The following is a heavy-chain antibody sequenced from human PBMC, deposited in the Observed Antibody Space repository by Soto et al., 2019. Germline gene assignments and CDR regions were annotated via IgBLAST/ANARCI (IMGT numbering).Heavy chain of an antibody. CDR1: GVSVNSDNYY. J-gene: IGHJ4*02. Sequence: SETLSLTCTVSGVSVNSDNYYWSWIRQPPGKGLEWIGHIYNTRSTTYNPSLKSRVTISLDTSRNHFSLSLNSVTAADTAVFYCATEYSNSPEAFDFCGRGTLVTVSS. CDR2: IYNTRST. V-gene: IGHV4-61*03. D-gene: IGHD6-6*01. CDR3: ATEYSNSPEAFDF.